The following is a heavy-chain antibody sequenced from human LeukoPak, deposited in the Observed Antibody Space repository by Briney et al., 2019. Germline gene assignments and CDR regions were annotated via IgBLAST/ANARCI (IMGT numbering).Heavy chain of an antibody. D-gene: IGHD6-19*01. V-gene: IGHV3-21*01. Sequence: GGPLRLSCAASGFTFSNVWVNWVRQAPGKGVEWVSSISSSSRYIYYADSVKGRFTISRDNAKNSLYLQMNSLRAEDTAVYYCARDSSPDDDYYAMDVWGQGTTVTVSS. CDR2: ISSSSRYI. CDR3: ARDSSPDDDYYAMDV. J-gene: IGHJ6*02. CDR1: GFTFSNVW.